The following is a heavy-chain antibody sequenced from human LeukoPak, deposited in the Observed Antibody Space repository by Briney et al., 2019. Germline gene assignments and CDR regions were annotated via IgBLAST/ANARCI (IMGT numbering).Heavy chain of an antibody. J-gene: IGHJ4*02. Sequence: PGGSLRLSCAASGFIFSSYGMHWVRQAPGKGLEWVTFISYDGSSKYYADSGKGRFTISRDNSKNTLYLQMNSLRAEDTALYYCAKNRGSAWQLLFDYWGQGALVTVSS. CDR2: ISYDGSSK. V-gene: IGHV3-30*18. D-gene: IGHD3-16*01. CDR1: GFIFSSYG. CDR3: AKNRGSAWQLLFDY.